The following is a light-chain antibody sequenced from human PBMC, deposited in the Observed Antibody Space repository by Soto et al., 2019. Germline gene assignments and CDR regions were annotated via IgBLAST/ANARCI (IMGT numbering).Light chain of an antibody. CDR1: SGSIASNY. CDR3: QSYDSSIDVV. CDR2: EDN. J-gene: IGLJ2*01. V-gene: IGLV6-57*04. Sequence: NFMLTQPHSVSESPGKTVTISCTRGSGSIASNYVQWYQQRPGSAPTTVIYEDNQRPSGVPDRFSGSIDSSSNSASLTISGLKTEDEADYYCQSYDSSIDVVFGGGTKLTVL.